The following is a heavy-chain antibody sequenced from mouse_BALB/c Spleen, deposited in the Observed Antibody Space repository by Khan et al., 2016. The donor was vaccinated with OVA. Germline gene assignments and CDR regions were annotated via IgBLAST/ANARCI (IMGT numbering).Heavy chain of an antibody. J-gene: IGHJ4*01. Sequence: QIQLVQSGPELKKPGETVRISCKASGYTFTTAGIQWVQKMPGKGLKWIGWINTHSGVPKYAEDFKGRFAFSLDIYVNTAYLQITNLNNEDTATYFCARGGAAYYRNYGGAMEYWGQGTSLTVSS. CDR2: INTHSGVP. D-gene: IGHD2-5*01. V-gene: IGHV9-4*02. CDR3: ARGGAAYYRNYGGAMEY. CDR1: GYTFTTAG.